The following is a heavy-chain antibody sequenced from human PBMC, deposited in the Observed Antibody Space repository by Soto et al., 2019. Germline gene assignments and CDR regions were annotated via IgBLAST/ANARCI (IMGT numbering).Heavy chain of an antibody. V-gene: IGHV1-18*01. CDR3: TRPSGQGYGWGGLGHDAYDI. CDR2: INPYNGYP. J-gene: IGHJ3*02. CDR1: GYVFSRFG. Sequence: QAQLEQSGAEVKKPGASVKVSCKASGYVFSRFGISWVRQAPGQGLEWVGWINPYNGYPDYSQMLQGRVAMPTDTATSTAYMELSGLRFAFTAMYDCTRPSGQGYGWGGLGHDAYDIGGQGTMVTVSS. D-gene: IGHD3-10*01.